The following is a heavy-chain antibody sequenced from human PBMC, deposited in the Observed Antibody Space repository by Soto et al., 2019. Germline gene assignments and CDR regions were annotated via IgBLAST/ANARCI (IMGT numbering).Heavy chain of an antibody. CDR2: VYYSGST. CDR1: GGSVSSGSYY. J-gene: IGHJ5*02. V-gene: IGHV4-61*01. D-gene: IGHD2-15*01. CDR3: ARGSAECSGGSCYSSWFDP. Sequence: QVQLQESGPGLVKPSETLSLTCTVSGGSVSSGSYYWSWIRQPPGKGLEWIGYVYYSGSTNYNPSLHRRVTPPADADKHQFSPKLRSVTAADTAVYYCARGSAECSGGSCYSSWFDPWGQGTLVTVSS.